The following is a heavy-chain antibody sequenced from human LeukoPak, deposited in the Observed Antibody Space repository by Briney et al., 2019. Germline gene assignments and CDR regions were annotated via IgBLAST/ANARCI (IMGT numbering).Heavy chain of an antibody. CDR1: GFTFSSYW. CDR2: IKQDGSEK. V-gene: IGHV3-7*04. J-gene: IGHJ4*02. D-gene: IGHD5-18*01. Sequence: GGSLRLSCAASGFTFSSYWMSWVRQAPGKGLEWVANIKQDGSEKYYVDSVKGRFTISRDNAKNSLYLQMNSLRAEDTAVYYCARGGVGLTAMVGPFDYWGQGTLVTVSS. CDR3: ARGGVGLTAMVGPFDY.